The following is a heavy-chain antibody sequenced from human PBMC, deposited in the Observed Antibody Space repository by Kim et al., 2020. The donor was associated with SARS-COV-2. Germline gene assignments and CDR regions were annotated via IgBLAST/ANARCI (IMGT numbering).Heavy chain of an antibody. D-gene: IGHD2-15*01. V-gene: IGHV3-23*01. CDR3: AHCSGGTCYTSAFDI. CDR1: GFTFSTYA. Sequence: VGSLRLSCAASGFTFSTYAMTWVRKAPGKGLEWVSAISGDSRGIFYADSVKGRFTISRDNSKNTVYLQMNSLRAEDTAVYYCAHCSGGTCYTSAFDIWGRGTMVTVSS. J-gene: IGHJ3*02. CDR2: ISGDSRGI.